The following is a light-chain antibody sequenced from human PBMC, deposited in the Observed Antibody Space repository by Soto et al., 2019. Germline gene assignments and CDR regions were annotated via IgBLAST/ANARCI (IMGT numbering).Light chain of an antibody. J-gene: IGLJ3*02. V-gene: IGLV2-14*03. Sequence: QSALTQPASVSGSPGQSITISCTGTSSDIGRYDYVSWYQQLPGKAPKLIIYRVINRPSGVSDRFSGSKSGNSASLSISGLQPEDEAGYFCCSYTSATTWVFGGGTKLTVL. CDR1: SSDIGRYDY. CDR3: CSYTSATTWV. CDR2: RVI.